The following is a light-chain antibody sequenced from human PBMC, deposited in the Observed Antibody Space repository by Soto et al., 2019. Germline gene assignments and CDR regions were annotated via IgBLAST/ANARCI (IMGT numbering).Light chain of an antibody. CDR1: SSDVGGYNY. Sequence: ALAQPASVSGSPGQSITISCTGTSSDVGGYNYVSWYQQHPGKAPKLMIYEVSNRPSGVSNRFSGSKSGNTASLTISGLQAEDEADYYCSSYTSSSTLGVFGTGTKVTVL. CDR3: SSYTSSSTLGV. CDR2: EVS. J-gene: IGLJ1*01. V-gene: IGLV2-14*01.